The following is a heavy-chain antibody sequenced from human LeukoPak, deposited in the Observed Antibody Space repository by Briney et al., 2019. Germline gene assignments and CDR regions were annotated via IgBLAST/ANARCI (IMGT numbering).Heavy chain of an antibody. CDR3: ARGAYSSSWPYFDY. CDR1: GGSISSYY. D-gene: IGHD6-13*01. V-gene: IGHV4-59*01. CDR2: IYYSGGT. J-gene: IGHJ4*02. Sequence: PSETLSLTCTVSGGSISSYYWSWIRQPPGKGLEWIGYIYYSGGTNYNPSLKSRVTISVDTSKNQFSLKLSSVTAADTAVYYCARGAYSSSWPYFDYWGQGTLVTVSS.